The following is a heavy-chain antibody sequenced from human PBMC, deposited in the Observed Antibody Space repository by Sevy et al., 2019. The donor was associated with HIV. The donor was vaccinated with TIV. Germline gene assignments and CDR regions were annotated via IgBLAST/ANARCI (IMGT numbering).Heavy chain of an antibody. CDR2: IYTSGST. Sequence: SETLSLTCTVSGGSISSYYWSWIRQPAGKGLEWIGRIYTSGSTNYNPSLKSRVTMSVDTSKNQFSLKLSSVTAADTAVYYCARVGIAVAGTRVYYFDYWGQGTLVTVSS. CDR1: GGSISSYY. CDR3: ARVGIAVAGTRVYYFDY. V-gene: IGHV4-4*07. J-gene: IGHJ4*02. D-gene: IGHD6-19*01.